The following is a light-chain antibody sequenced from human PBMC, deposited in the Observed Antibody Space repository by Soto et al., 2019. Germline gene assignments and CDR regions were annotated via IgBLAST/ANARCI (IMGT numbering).Light chain of an antibody. V-gene: IGKV3-20*01. Sequence: EIVLTQSPGTLSLSPGERATLSCRASQSVSSTYLAWYQQKPGQAPRRLIYGASSRATGIPDRFSGSGSGQDFPLTLSRLEPEDFAVYYCQQYGSSPPYTFGQGTKVEIK. CDR2: GAS. CDR3: QQYGSSPPYT. J-gene: IGKJ2*01. CDR1: QSVSSTY.